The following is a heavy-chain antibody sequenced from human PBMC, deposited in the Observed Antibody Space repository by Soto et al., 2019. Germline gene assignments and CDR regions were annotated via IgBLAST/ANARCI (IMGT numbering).Heavy chain of an antibody. V-gene: IGHV2-5*01. CDR1: GFLVSTSGVG. CDR3: AHSLDTAMPRGFDF. J-gene: IGHJ4*02. D-gene: IGHD5-18*01. CDR2: IYWNDDK. Sequence: SGSTLANPTRLLTLICTLSGFLVSTSGVGVAWIRQPPGKALEWLALIYWNDDKRYSPSLKSRLTITKDTSKNQVVLTMTNMDPVDTAAYYCAHSLDTAMPRGFDFWGQGTLVTVSS.